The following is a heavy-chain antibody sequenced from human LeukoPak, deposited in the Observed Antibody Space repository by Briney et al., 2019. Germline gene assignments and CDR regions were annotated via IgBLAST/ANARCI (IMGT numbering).Heavy chain of an antibody. V-gene: IGHV3-7*03. D-gene: IGHD6-6*01. CDR1: GFTFSGFW. Sequence: GGSLRLSCAVSGFTFSGFWMSWSRQAPGKGLEWVASINSDGSEGYYADVVKGRFTISRDNAKNSLYLQINSLRAEDTAVYYCARSSYSSSSSVWGQGTMVSVSS. J-gene: IGHJ3*01. CDR3: ARSSYSSSSSV. CDR2: INSDGSEG.